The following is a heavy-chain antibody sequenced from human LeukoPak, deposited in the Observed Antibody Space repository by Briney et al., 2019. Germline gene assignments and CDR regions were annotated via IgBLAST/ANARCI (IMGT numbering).Heavy chain of an antibody. Sequence: SETLSLTCAVYGESFSGYYWSWIRQPPGKGLEWIGEINHSGSTNYNPSLKSRLTISVDTSKNQFSLKLSSVTAADTAVYYCARGQEIVATSFDYWGQGTLVTVSS. V-gene: IGHV4-34*01. CDR1: GESFSGYY. J-gene: IGHJ4*02. CDR2: INHSGST. D-gene: IGHD5-12*01. CDR3: ARGQEIVATSFDY.